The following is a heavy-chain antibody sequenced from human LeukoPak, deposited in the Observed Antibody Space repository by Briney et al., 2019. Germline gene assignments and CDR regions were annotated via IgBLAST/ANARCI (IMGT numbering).Heavy chain of an antibody. CDR1: GFTFSDYY. J-gene: IGHJ3*02. D-gene: IGHD2-2*01. CDR2: ISSSGSTI. Sequence: GGSLRLSCAASGFTFSDYYMSWIRQAPGKGLEWVSYISSSGSTIYYADSVKGRFTISRDNAKNSLYLQMNSLRAEDTAVYYCARRTKTPCSSTSCYASDAFDIWGQGTMVTVSS. V-gene: IGHV3-11*01. CDR3: ARRTKTPCSSTSCYASDAFDI.